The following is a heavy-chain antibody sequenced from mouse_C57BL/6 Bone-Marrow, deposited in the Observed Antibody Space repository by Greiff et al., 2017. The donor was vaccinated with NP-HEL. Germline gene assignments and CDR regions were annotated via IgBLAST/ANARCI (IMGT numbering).Heavy chain of an antibody. CDR2: IYPGSGNT. D-gene: IGHD2-4*01. CDR3: ARGGLRGGY. CDR1: GYTFTDYY. Sequence: VKLMESGAELVRPGASVKLSCKASGYTFTDYYINWVKQRPGQGLEWIARIYPGSGNTYYNEKFKGKATLTAEKSSSTAYMQLSSLTSEDSAVYFCARGGLRGGYWGQGTTLTVSS. J-gene: IGHJ2*01. V-gene: IGHV1-76*01.